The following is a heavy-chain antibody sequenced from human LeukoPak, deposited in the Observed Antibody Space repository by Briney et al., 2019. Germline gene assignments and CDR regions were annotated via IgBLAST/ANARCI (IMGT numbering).Heavy chain of an antibody. CDR3: ARDSCGGDCYPGSYAFDI. V-gene: IGHV1-69*05. D-gene: IGHD2-21*02. Sequence: ALVKVSCKASGGTFSSYAISWVRQAPGQGLEWMGGIIPIFGTANYAQKFQGRVTITTDESTSTAYMELSSLRSEDTAVYYCARDSCGGDCYPGSYAFDIWGQGTMVTVSS. CDR2: IIPIFGTA. CDR1: GGTFSSYA. J-gene: IGHJ3*02.